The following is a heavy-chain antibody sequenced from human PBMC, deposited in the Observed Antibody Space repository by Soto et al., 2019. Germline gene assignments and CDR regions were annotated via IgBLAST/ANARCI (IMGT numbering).Heavy chain of an antibody. CDR2: ISGSGGCT. D-gene: IGHD5-12*01. Sequence: GGSLRLSCAASGFTFSSYAMSWVRQAPGKGLEWVLAISGSGGCTYYADSVKGRFTISRDNSKNTLYLQMNSLRAEDTAVYYCAKDPVVDIVATIHYWGQGTLVTVSS. V-gene: IGHV3-23*01. CDR3: AKDPVVDIVATIHY. J-gene: IGHJ4*02. CDR1: GFTFSSYA.